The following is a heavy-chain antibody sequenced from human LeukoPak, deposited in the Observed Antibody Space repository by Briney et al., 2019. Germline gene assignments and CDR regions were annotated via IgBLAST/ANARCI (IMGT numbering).Heavy chain of an antibody. CDR3: ARGSARDTAMVMVYFDY. J-gene: IGHJ4*02. CDR2: INHSGST. D-gene: IGHD5-18*01. CDR1: GGSFSGYY. Sequence: SETLSLTCAVYGGSFSGYYWSWIRQPPGKGLEWIGEINHSGSTNYNPSLMSRVTISVDTSKNQFSLKLSSVTAADTAVYYCARGSARDTAMVMVYFDYWGQGTLVTVSS. V-gene: IGHV4-34*01.